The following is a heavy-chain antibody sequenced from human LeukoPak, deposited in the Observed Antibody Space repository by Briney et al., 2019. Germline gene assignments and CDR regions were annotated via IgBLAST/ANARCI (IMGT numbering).Heavy chain of an antibody. V-gene: IGHV3-66*04. Sequence: TGGSLRLSCAASGFTVSSNYMSWVRQAPGKGLEWVSVIYSGGSTYYADSVKGRFTISRDNSKNTLYLQMNSLRAEDTAVYYCAKQRRLVGATSPYDYWGQGTLVTVSS. CDR1: GFTVSSNY. CDR2: IYSGGST. J-gene: IGHJ4*02. D-gene: IGHD1-26*01. CDR3: AKQRRLVGATSPYDY.